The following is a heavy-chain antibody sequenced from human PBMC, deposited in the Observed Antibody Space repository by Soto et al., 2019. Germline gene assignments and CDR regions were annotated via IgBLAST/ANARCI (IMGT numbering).Heavy chain of an antibody. J-gene: IGHJ4*02. D-gene: IGHD6-13*01. Sequence: GSLRLSCAASGFTFTDYALSWVRQAPGKGLEWVATISGIGGSTYLADSVKGRLSISRDNSKNTVSLLMNSLRAEDTAVYFCARGSSGYISSWYYFDYWGRGTLVTVPS. CDR1: GFTFTDYA. CDR2: ISGIGGST. CDR3: ARGSSGYISSWYYFDY. V-gene: IGHV3-23*01.